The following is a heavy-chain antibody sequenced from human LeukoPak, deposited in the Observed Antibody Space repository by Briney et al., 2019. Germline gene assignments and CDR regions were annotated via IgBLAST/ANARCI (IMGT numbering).Heavy chain of an antibody. D-gene: IGHD6-19*01. Sequence: PGRSLRLSCAASGFIFSHYSIHWVRQAPGKGLEWVAVISYDGNNKYYADSVKGRFTISRDNSKNTAYLQMNILRVEETAVYYCARGGQSSGSWGPPYWGQGTLVTVSS. V-gene: IGHV3-30-3*01. CDR2: ISYDGNNK. CDR1: GFIFSHYS. J-gene: IGHJ4*02. CDR3: ARGGQSSGSWGPPY.